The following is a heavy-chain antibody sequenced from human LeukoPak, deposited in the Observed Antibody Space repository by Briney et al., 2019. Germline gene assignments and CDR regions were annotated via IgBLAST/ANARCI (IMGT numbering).Heavy chain of an antibody. V-gene: IGHV3-23*01. CDR3: AKVKVVGYSTFDY. D-gene: IGHD2-8*01. CDR2: FTRNDETT. Sequence: PGGSLRLSCAASGFSFSNWAMSWVRQAPGKGLEWVSGFTRNDETTSYADSVKGRFTISRDNSKNTLYLQMSSPRAEDTAVYYCAKVKVVGYSTFDYWGQGALVTVSS. J-gene: IGHJ4*02. CDR1: GFSFSNWA.